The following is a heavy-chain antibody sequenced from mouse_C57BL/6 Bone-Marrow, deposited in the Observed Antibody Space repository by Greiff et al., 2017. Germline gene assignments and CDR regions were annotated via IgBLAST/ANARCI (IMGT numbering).Heavy chain of an antibody. CDR2: IYPGSGST. D-gene: IGHD1-1*01. CDR3: ARSGPYYGSSLVAY. J-gene: IGHJ3*01. V-gene: IGHV1-55*01. Sequence: QVQLQQPGAELVKPGASVKMSCKASGYTFTSYWITWVKQRPGQGLEWIGDIYPGSGSTNYNEKFKSKATLTVDTSSSTAYIQLSRLTSEDSAVYYCARSGPYYGSSLVAYWGQGTLVTVSA. CDR1: GYTFTSYW.